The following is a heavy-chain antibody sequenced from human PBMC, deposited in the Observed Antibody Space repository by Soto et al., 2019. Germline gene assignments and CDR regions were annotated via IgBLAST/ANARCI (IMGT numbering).Heavy chain of an antibody. V-gene: IGHV3-74*01. J-gene: IGHJ4*02. CDR2: IKSDGSST. D-gene: IGHD6-19*01. CDR1: DFTFSNYW. Sequence: EVQLVESGGGVVQPGGSLRLSCAASDFTFSNYWMYWVRQAPGKGLVWVSRIKSDGSSTSYAESVEGRFTISRDNAKNTRYLQMNRLRGEDTAGYYCARSPSSGWYYFDYWGQGALVTVSS. CDR3: ARSPSSGWYYFDY.